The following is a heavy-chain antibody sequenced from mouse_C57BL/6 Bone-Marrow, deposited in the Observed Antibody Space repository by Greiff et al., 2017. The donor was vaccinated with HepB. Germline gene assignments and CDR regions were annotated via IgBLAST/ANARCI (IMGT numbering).Heavy chain of an antibody. CDR3: ARHEGLRRYWYFDV. J-gene: IGHJ1*03. CDR1: GFSFTSYG. CDR2: IWSDGST. V-gene: IGHV2-6-1*01. Sequence: QVQLQQSGPGLVAPSQSLSITCTVSGFSFTSYGVHWVRQPPGKGLEWLVVIWSDGSTTYNSALKSRLSISKDNSKSQVFLKMNSLQTDDTAMYYCARHEGLRRYWYFDVWGTGTTVTVSS. D-gene: IGHD2-12*01.